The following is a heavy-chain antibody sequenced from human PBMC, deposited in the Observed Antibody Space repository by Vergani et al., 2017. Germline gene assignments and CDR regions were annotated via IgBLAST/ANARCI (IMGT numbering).Heavy chain of an antibody. V-gene: IGHV3-33*01. Sequence: QVQLVESEGGVVQPGRSLTLSCVAPGFIFSRHGMHWVRSAPGKGLEWVAVLWYDGSNKYYGDSVKGRVPISRDNSKNTLYLQKNSLRVEDTAVYYCARWGNEKRLDSWGQGTLVTVSS. CDR2: LWYDGSNK. J-gene: IGHJ5*01. CDR1: GFIFSRHG. D-gene: IGHD1-1*01. CDR3: ARWGNEKRLDS.